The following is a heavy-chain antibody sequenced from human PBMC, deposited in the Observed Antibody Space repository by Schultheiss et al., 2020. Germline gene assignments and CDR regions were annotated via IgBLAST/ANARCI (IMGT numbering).Heavy chain of an antibody. Sequence: QTLSLTCTFSGFSLSTSGMCVSWIRQPPGKALEWLALIDWDDDKYYSTSLKTRLTISKDTSKNQVVLTMTNMDPVDTATYYCARNGCIAAAGTVAFDIWGQGTMVTVSS. CDR3: ARNGCIAAAGTVAFDI. V-gene: IGHV2-70*01. CDR1: GFSLSTSGMC. D-gene: IGHD6-13*01. CDR2: IDWDDDK. J-gene: IGHJ3*02.